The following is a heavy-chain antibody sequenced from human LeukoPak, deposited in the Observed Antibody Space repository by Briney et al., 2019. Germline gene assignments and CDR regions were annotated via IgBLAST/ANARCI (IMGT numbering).Heavy chain of an antibody. CDR3: AKDTGVQH. D-gene: IGHD4-11*01. J-gene: IGHJ1*01. CDR1: GFTFSSYA. CDR2: ISYDGSNK. V-gene: IGHV3-30-3*01. Sequence: GGSLRLSCAASGFTFSSYAMHWVRQAPGKGLEWVAVISYDGSNKYYADSVKGRFTISRDNSKNTLYLQMNSLRAEDTAVYYCAKDTGVQHWGQGTLVTVSS.